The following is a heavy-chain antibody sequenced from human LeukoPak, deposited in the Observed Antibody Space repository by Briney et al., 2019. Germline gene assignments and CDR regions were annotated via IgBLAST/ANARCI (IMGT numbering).Heavy chain of an antibody. Sequence: PGGSLRLSCAASGFTFSSYAMSWVRQAPGKGLEWVSAISGSGGSTYYADSVKGRFTISRDNSKNTLYLQMNSLRGEDTAVYYCARDDAATARASGMDVWGKGTTVTVSS. D-gene: IGHD6-6*01. V-gene: IGHV3-23*01. CDR1: GFTFSSYA. CDR2: ISGSGGST. CDR3: ARDDAATARASGMDV. J-gene: IGHJ6*04.